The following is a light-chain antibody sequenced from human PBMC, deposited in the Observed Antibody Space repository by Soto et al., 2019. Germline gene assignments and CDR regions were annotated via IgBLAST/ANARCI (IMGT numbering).Light chain of an antibody. CDR3: CSYAGSSTLV. Sequence: QSVLTQPASVSGSPGESITISCIGTSSDVGSYNLVSWYQHHPGKVPKLMIYEGNKRPSGVSNRFSGSKSGNTASLTISGLQAEDEADYYCCSYAGSSTLVFGGGTKLTVL. CDR2: EGN. CDR1: SSDVGSYNL. V-gene: IGLV2-23*01. J-gene: IGLJ2*01.